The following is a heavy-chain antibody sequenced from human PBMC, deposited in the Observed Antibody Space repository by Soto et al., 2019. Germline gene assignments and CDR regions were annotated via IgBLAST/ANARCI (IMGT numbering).Heavy chain of an antibody. D-gene: IGHD6-13*01. CDR1: GGSISSSSYY. CDR3: ARQGIAAAGTEWFDP. J-gene: IGHJ5*02. Sequence: PSETLSLTCTVSGGSISSSSYYWGWIRQPPGKGLEWIGSIYYSGSTYYNPSLKSRVTISVDTSKNQFSLKLSSVTAADTAVYYCARQGIAAAGTEWFDPWGQGTLVTVSS. CDR2: IYYSGST. V-gene: IGHV4-39*01.